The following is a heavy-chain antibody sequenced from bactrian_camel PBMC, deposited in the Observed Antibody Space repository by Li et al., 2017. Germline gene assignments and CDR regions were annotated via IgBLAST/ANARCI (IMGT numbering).Heavy chain of an antibody. CDR2: IYRGTT. D-gene: IGHD1*01. V-gene: IGHV3S53*01. CDR3: AADFVCWTWVKFGK. J-gene: IGHJ4*01. CDR1: GYTSVTGS. Sequence: HVQLVESGGGSVRAGGSLRLSCALDGYTSVTGSGCMGWFRQSPGKPREGVALIYRGTTYYADSLEGRFTISQDNAKNTVYLHMNNLKPEDTAMYYCAADFVCWTWVKFGKWGQGTQVTVS.